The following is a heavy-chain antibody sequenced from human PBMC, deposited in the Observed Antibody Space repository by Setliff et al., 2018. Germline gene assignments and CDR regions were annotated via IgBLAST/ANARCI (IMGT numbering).Heavy chain of an antibody. CDR3: ARLPNYVWGSPVDY. J-gene: IGHJ4*02. D-gene: IGHD3-16*01. CDR1: GASITNINYY. Sequence: SETLSLTCTVSGASITNINYYWGLIRQPPGKGLEWIGSIFYSGRTFYNPSLKSRVTISVDTSKNQFSLTLSSVTAADTAVYYCARLPNYVWGSPVDYWGQGTLVTSP. V-gene: IGHV4-39*01. CDR2: IFYSGRT.